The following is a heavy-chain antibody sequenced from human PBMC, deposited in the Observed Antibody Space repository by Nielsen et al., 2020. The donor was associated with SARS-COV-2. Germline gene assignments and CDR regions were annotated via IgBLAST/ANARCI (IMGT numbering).Heavy chain of an antibody. CDR2: ISSSSSYI. V-gene: IGHV3-21*01. CDR1: GISVTQLT. CDR3: ARDGNRGSSWWPSFDP. Sequence: SCKVSGISVTQLTMNWVRQAPGKGLEWVSSISSSSSYIYYADSVKGRFTISRDNAKNSLYLQMNSLRAEDTAVYYCARDGNRGSSWWPSFDPWGQGTLVTVSS. J-gene: IGHJ5*02. D-gene: IGHD6-13*01.